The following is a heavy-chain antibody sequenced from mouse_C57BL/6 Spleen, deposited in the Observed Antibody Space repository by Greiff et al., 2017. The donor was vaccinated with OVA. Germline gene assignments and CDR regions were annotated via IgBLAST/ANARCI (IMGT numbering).Heavy chain of an antibody. J-gene: IGHJ1*03. V-gene: IGHV1-22*01. CDR1: GYTFTDYN. D-gene: IGHD1-1*01. CDR2: INPNNGGT. CDR3: ARGDYGSSPYCYFDV. Sequence: DVKLQESGPELVKPGASVKMSCKASGYTFTDYNMHWVKQSHGKSLEWIGYINPNNGGTSYNQKFKGKATLTVNKSSSTAYMELRSLTSEDSAVYYCARGDYGSSPYCYFDVWGTGTTVTVSS.